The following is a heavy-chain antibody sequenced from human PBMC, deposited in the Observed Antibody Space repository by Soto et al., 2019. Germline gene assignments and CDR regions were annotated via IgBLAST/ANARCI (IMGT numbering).Heavy chain of an antibody. CDR2: ISSSSSYI. Sequence: GGSLSLSCAASGFTFSSYSMNWVRQAPGKGLEWVSSISSSSSYIYYADSVKGRFTISRDNAKNSLYLQMNSLRAEDTAVYYCARALGIPTPPYGMDVWGQGTTVTVSS. CDR1: GFTFSSYS. V-gene: IGHV3-21*01. J-gene: IGHJ6*02. CDR3: ARALGIPTPPYGMDV. D-gene: IGHD1-20*01.